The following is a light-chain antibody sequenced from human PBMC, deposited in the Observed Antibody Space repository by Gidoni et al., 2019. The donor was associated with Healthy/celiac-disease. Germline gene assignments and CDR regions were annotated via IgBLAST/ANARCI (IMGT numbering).Light chain of an antibody. Sequence: EIVLTQSPATLSLSPGERATLSCRPSQSVRCYFAWYQQKPGQAPRLRIYDASNRATGIPARFSGSGSGTDFTLTIRSLEPEDFAVYYCQQRSNWPPYTFGQGTKLEIK. V-gene: IGKV3-11*01. CDR2: DAS. CDR1: QSVRCY. J-gene: IGKJ2*01. CDR3: QQRSNWPPYT.